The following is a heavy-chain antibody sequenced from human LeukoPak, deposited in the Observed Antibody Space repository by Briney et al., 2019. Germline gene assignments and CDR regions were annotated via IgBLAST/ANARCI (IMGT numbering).Heavy chain of an antibody. V-gene: IGHV4-61*05. Sequence: SETLSLTCSVSGGSISSTSYYWGWIRQPPEKGLEWIGYIYSSGSTNYNPSLKSRVTISVDTSKNQFSLKLSSVTAADTAVYYCARISGATLGYWGQGTLVTVSS. CDR2: IYSSGST. CDR1: GGSISSTSYY. D-gene: IGHD1-14*01. J-gene: IGHJ4*02. CDR3: ARISGATLGY.